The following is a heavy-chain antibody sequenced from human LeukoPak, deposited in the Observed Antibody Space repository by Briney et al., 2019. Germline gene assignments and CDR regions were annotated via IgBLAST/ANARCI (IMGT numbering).Heavy chain of an antibody. CDR2: IHYSGRT. V-gene: IGHV4-39*07. J-gene: IGHJ4*02. CDR3: ASDPPNWINSYGWN. D-gene: IGHD5-18*01. Sequence: PSETLSLTCTVSGNSISSSSYYWGWIRQPPGKGLEWIGNIHYSGRTNYNPSLKSRFTISIDTSKNQFSLRLSSVTAADTAVYYCASDPPNWINSYGWNWGQGTLVTVSS. CDR1: GNSISSSSYY.